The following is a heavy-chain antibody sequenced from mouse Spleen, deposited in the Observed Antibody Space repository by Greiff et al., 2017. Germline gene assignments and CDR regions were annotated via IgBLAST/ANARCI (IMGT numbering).Heavy chain of an antibody. D-gene: IGHD2-14*01. CDR3: ARVKVRTDYFDY. Sequence: VQLQQPGPELVKPGASVKLSCKASGYTFTSYWMHWVKQRPGQGLEWIGNINPSNGGTNYNEKFKSKATLTVDKSSSTAYMQLSSLTSEDSAVYYCARVKVRTDYFDYWGQGTTLTVSS. CDR2: INPSNGGT. V-gene: IGHV1-53*01. CDR1: GYTFTSYW. J-gene: IGHJ2*01.